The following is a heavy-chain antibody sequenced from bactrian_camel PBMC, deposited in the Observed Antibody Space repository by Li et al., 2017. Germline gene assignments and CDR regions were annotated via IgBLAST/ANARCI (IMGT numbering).Heavy chain of an antibody. CDR2: IDSRSGGT. J-gene: IGHJ6*01. CDR1: GAIDSRAN. D-gene: IGHD2*01. Sequence: VQLVESGGGSMQAGGSLRLSCVASGAIDSRANMGWLREVPGKEREGLAVIDSRSGGTLYADSVKGRFTISQDDAKSTPYLQMNSLNLEDTAIYYCWSPGSGGNCEFSSETFLPPLDFGYWGQGTQVTVS. V-gene: IGHV3S40*01. CDR3: WSPGSGGNCEFSSETFLPPLDFGY.